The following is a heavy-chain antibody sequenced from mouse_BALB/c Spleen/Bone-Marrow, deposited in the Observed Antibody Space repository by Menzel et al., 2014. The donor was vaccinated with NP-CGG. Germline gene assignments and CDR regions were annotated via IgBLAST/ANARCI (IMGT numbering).Heavy chain of an antibody. D-gene: IGHD2-9*01. J-gene: IGHJ3*01. V-gene: IGHV3-6*02. CDR1: GYSITSGYY. Sequence: EVKLVESGPGLVKPSQSLSLTCSVTGYSITSGYYWNWIRQFPGNKLEWMGYISYDGSNNYNPSLKNRISITRDTSKNHFFLKLNSVTSKDPATYYCERPPLVRPFAYGGQGTLVTVPA. CDR3: ERPPLVRPFAY. CDR2: ISYDGSN.